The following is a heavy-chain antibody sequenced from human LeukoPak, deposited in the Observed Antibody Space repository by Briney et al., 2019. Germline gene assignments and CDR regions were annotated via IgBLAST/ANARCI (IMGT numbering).Heavy chain of an antibody. CDR1: GYSFSTYW. Sequence: GESLKISCKGSGYSFSTYWIGWVRQMPGKGLEWMGIIYPGDSETTYSPSFQGQVTISGDKSITTAYLQWSSLKASDTAMYYCARGDYDSSGYYYYFDYWGQGTLVTVSS. CDR3: ARGDYDSSGYYYYFDY. D-gene: IGHD3-22*01. CDR2: IYPGDSET. J-gene: IGHJ4*02. V-gene: IGHV5-51*01.